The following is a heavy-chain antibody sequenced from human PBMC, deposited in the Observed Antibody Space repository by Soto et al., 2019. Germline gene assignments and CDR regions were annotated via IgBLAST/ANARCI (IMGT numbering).Heavy chain of an antibody. CDR2: ISGSGGST. CDR1: GFTFSTYA. CDR3: VKEELAGDMDL. J-gene: IGHJ6*02. V-gene: IGHV3-23*01. Sequence: PGGSLRLSCAASGFTFSTYAMIWVRQAPGQGLEWVSAISGSGGSTYYLDSVKGRFTISRDNSKNTLSLQMNSLRVEDTAVYYCVKEELAGDMDLWGQGTTVTVSS. D-gene: IGHD1-1*01.